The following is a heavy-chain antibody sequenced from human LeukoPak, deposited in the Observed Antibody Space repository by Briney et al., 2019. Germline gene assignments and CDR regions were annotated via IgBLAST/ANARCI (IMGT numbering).Heavy chain of an antibody. CDR3: ARSNRGDSSGYYSLDY. CDR2: IKQDGSEK. D-gene: IGHD3-22*01. CDR1: GFTFSSYW. V-gene: IGHV3-7*01. Sequence: AGGSLRLSCAASGFTFSSYWMSWVRQAPAKGLEWVANIKQDGSEKYYVDSVKGRFTISRDNAKNSLYLQMNSLRAEDTAVYYCARSNRGDSSGYYSLDYWGQGTLVTVSS. J-gene: IGHJ4*02.